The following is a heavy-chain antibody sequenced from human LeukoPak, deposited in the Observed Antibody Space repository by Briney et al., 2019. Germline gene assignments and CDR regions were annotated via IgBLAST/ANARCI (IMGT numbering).Heavy chain of an antibody. CDR3: ARGRSGYEQSYYYYYMDV. CDR2: MNPNSGNT. V-gene: IGHV1-8*03. CDR1: VYTFTSYD. J-gene: IGHJ6*03. Sequence: ASVKVSCKASVYTFTSYDINWVRQATGQGLEWMGWMNPNSGNTGYAQKFQGRATITRNTSISTAYMELSSLRSEDTAVYYCARGRSGYEQSYYYYYMDVWGKGTTVTVSS. D-gene: IGHD5-12*01.